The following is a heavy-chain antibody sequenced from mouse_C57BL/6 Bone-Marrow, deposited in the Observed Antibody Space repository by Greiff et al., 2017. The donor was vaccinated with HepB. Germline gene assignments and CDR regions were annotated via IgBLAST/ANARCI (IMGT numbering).Heavy chain of an antibody. Sequence: QVQLQQSGPELVKPGASVKISCKASGYAFSSSWMNWVKQRPGKGLEWIGRIYPGDGDTNYNGKFKGKATLTADKSSSTAYMQLSSLTSEDSAVYFCAKGGLVATDYAMDYWGQGTSVTVSS. V-gene: IGHV1-82*01. J-gene: IGHJ4*01. CDR2: IYPGDGDT. CDR3: AKGGLVATDYAMDY. D-gene: IGHD1-1*01. CDR1: GYAFSSSW.